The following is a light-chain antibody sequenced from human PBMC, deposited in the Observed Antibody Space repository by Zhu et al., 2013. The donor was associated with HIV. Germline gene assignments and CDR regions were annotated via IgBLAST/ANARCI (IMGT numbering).Light chain of an antibody. CDR2: TPS. V-gene: IGKV1-12*02. Sequence: DIQMTQSPPSVSASVRDRVTITCRASQGSSAGLAWNQQKPGIAPKLLTYTPSALQSGVPSRISGSGSGTDFTLTISSLQPEDFATYYCQQANSFPFTFGGGTKVEIK. CDR3: QQANSFPFT. J-gene: IGKJ4*01. CDR1: QGSSAG.